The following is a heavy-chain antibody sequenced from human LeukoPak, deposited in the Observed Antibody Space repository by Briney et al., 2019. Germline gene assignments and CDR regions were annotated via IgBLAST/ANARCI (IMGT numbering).Heavy chain of an antibody. CDR3: ARLINGSPGDY. V-gene: IGHV4-38-2*01. CDR2: IYHSGST. CDR1: GYSISSGYY. D-gene: IGHD1-26*01. Sequence: SETLSLTCAVSGYSISSGYYWGWIRQPPGKGLEWIGSIYHSGSTYYNPSLKSRVTISVDTSKNQLSLKLSSVTAADTAVYYSARLINGSPGDYWGQGTLVTVSS. J-gene: IGHJ4*02.